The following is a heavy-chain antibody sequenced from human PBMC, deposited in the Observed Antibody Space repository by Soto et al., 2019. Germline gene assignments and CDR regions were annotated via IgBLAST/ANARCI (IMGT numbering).Heavy chain of an antibody. Sequence: SGPTLVNPTETLTLTCTVSGFSLSNARMGVSWIRQPPGKALEWLAHIFSNDEKSYSTSLKSRLTISKDTSKNQVVLTMTNMDPVDTATYYCARMEGYYYGMDVWGQGTTVTVSS. V-gene: IGHV2-26*01. CDR3: ARMEGYYYGMDV. J-gene: IGHJ6*02. CDR1: GFSLSNARMG. CDR2: IFSNDEK.